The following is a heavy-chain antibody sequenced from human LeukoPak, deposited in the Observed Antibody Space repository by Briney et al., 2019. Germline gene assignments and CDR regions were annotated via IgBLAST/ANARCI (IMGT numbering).Heavy chain of an antibody. J-gene: IGHJ4*02. CDR1: GYTFTGYY. CDR2: INPNSGQT. D-gene: IGHD6-13*01. CDR3: ARDTAGSSWSRNDY. Sequence: ASVKVSCKASGYTFTGYYMHWVRQAPGQGLEWMGWINPNSGQTNYAQKFQGRVTMTRDTSISTAYMELSRLRSDDTAVYYCARDTAGSSWSRNDYWGQGTLVSVSS. V-gene: IGHV1-2*02.